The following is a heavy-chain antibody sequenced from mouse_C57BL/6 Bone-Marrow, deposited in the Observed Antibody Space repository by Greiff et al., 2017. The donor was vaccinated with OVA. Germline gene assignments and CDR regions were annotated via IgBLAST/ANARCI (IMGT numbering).Heavy chain of an antibody. CDR3: ARPIYYGYDEAY. J-gene: IGHJ3*01. CDR2: ISSGGSYT. D-gene: IGHD2-2*01. CDR1: GFTFSSYG. Sequence: EVQLVESGGDLVKPGGSLKLSCAASGFTFSSYGMSWVRQTPDKRLEWVATISSGGSYTYYPDSVKGRFTISRDNAKNTLYLQMSSLKSEDTAMYYCARPIYYGYDEAYWGQGTLVTVSA. V-gene: IGHV5-6*01.